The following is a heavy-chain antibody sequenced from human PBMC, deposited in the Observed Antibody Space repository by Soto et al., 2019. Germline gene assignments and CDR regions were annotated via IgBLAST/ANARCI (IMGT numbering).Heavy chain of an antibody. Sequence: PSETLSLTCTVSGGSISSYYWSWIRQPPGKGLEWIGYIYYSGSTNYNPSLKSRVTISVDTSKNQFSLKLSSVTAADTAVYYCAREAVAGTLFDYWGQGTLVTVSS. CDR3: AREAVAGTLFDY. V-gene: IGHV4-59*01. D-gene: IGHD6-19*01. J-gene: IGHJ4*02. CDR2: IYYSGST. CDR1: GGSISSYY.